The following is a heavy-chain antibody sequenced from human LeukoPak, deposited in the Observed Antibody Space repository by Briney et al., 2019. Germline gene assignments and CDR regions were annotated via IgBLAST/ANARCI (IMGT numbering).Heavy chain of an antibody. V-gene: IGHV1-18*01. CDR2: ISAYNGNT. Sequence: ASVKVSCKASGYTFTSYGISWVRQVPGQGLEWMGWISAYNGNTHYAQKLQGRVTMTTDTSTSTVYMELRSLRSDDTAVYYCARGSPPRRNYDSRGYYSYYFDYWGQGTLVTVSS. CDR3: ARGSPPRRNYDSRGYYSYYFDY. J-gene: IGHJ4*02. D-gene: IGHD3-22*01. CDR1: GYTFTSYG.